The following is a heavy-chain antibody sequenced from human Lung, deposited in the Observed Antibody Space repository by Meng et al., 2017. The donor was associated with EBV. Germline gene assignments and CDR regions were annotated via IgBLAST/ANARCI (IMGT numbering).Heavy chain of an antibody. Sequence: QGQLVQSGAEVKKPGPSGKVACKTSGGSFSTYTFSWVRQAPGQGLEWMGGLIPVLNKAKSAPRFQDRVTFTADETTTTAYMELSSLTFEDTAVYFCARGRGNQPLFDFWGQGTLVTVSS. CDR1: GGSFSTYT. J-gene: IGHJ4*02. CDR3: ARGRGNQPLFDF. V-gene: IGHV1-69*10. D-gene: IGHD2/OR15-2a*01. CDR2: LIPVLNKA.